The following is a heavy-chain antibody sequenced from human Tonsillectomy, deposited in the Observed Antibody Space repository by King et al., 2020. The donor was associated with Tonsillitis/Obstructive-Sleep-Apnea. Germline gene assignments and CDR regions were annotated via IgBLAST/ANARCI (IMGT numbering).Heavy chain of an antibody. CDR1: GGSISSDGHS. CDR2: IHHTGST. J-gene: IGHJ4*02. Sequence: LQLQESGSGLVKPSQTLSLTCAVSGGSISSDGHSWSWIRQPPGKGLEWIGYIHHTGSTSYKSSLKSRVTISIDRSKNQCSLKLNSVTAADTALYYCARAPGYIFFDYWGQGILVTVSS. CDR3: ARAPGYIFFDY. V-gene: IGHV4-30-2*01. D-gene: IGHD5-24*01.